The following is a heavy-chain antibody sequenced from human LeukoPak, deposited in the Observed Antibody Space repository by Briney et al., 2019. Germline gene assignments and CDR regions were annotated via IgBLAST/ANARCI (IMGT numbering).Heavy chain of an antibody. CDR2: INHSGST. V-gene: IGHV4-34*01. CDR3: ARRKGIAAQHAPRRVRFNWFDP. D-gene: IGHD6-6*01. CDR1: GGSFSGYY. J-gene: IGHJ5*02. Sequence: SETLSLTCAVYGGSFSGYYWSWIRQPPGKGLGWIGEINHSGSTNYNPSLKSRVTISVDTSKNQFSLKLSSVTAADTAVYYCARRKGIAAQHAPRRVRFNWFDPWGQGTLVTVSS.